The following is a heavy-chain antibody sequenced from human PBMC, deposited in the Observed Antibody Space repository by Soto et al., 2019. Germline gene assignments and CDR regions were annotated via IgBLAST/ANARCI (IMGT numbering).Heavy chain of an antibody. CDR3: ARDPVIYCTSTSCYNRDYYYYGMDV. J-gene: IGHJ6*02. CDR1: GFTFSSYS. Sequence: GGSLRLSCAASGFTFSSYSMNWVRQAPGKGLEWVSSISSSSSYIYYADSVKGRFTISRDNAKNSLYLQMNSLRAEDTAVYYCARDPVIYCTSTSCYNRDYYYYGMDVWGQGTTVTVSS. V-gene: IGHV3-21*01. CDR2: ISSSSSYI. D-gene: IGHD2-2*02.